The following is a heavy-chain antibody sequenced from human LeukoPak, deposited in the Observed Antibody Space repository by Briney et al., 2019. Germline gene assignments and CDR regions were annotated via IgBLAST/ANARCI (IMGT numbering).Heavy chain of an antibody. D-gene: IGHD1-26*01. CDR2: IIPIFGTA. V-gene: IGHV1-69*13. CDR3: ARGLLRGSGSILFA. J-gene: IGHJ4*02. CDR1: GYTFTSYA. Sequence: SVKVSCKASGYTFTSYAISWVRQAPGQGLEWMGGIIPIFGTANYAQKFQGRVTITADESTSTAYMELSSLRSEDTAVYYCARGLLRGSGSILFAWGQGTLVTVSS.